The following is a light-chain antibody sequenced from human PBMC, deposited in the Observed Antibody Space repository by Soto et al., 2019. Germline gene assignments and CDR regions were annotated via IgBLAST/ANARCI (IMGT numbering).Light chain of an antibody. CDR3: QSYDSSLSAVV. V-gene: IGLV1-40*01. CDR1: GSNFGAGYD. J-gene: IGLJ2*01. Sequence: QSVLTQPPSVSGAPGQRVAISCTGSGSNFGAGYDVHWYQHLPGTAPKLLIYGNTHRPSGVPDRFSGSKSGTSASLAITGLQADDEADYYCQSYDSSLSAVVFGGGTKLTVL. CDR2: GNT.